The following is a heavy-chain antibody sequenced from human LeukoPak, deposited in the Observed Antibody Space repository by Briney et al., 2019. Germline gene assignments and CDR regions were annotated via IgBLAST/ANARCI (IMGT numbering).Heavy chain of an antibody. CDR1: GFTFSSYS. J-gene: IGHJ4*02. Sequence: KPGGSLRLSCAASGFTFSSYSMNWVRQAPGKGLEWVSSISSSSSYIYYADSVKGRFTISRDNSKNTLYLQMNSLRAEDTAVYYCAKDLWAYDFWSWGQGTLVTVSS. D-gene: IGHD3-3*01. V-gene: IGHV3-21*04. CDR3: AKDLWAYDFWS. CDR2: ISSSSSYI.